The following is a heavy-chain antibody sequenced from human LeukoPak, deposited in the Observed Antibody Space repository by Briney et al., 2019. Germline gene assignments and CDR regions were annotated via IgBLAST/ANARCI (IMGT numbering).Heavy chain of an antibody. J-gene: IGHJ4*02. CDR1: GFTFSSYG. D-gene: IGHD1-26*01. V-gene: IGHV3-33*01. CDR2: IWYDGSNK. Sequence: GGSLRLSCAASGFTFSSYGMHWVRQAPGKGLEWVAVIWYDGSNKYYADSVKGRFTISRDNSKNTLYLQMNSLRAEDTAVYYCARDQGATYAWDYWGQGTLVTVSS. CDR3: ARDQGATYAWDY.